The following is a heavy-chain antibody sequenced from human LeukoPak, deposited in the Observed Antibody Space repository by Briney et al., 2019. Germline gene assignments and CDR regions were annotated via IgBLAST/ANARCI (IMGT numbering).Heavy chain of an antibody. CDR3: AREGYDSSGYYYYYFDY. J-gene: IGHJ4*02. CDR2: IKQDGNEK. V-gene: IGHV3-7*01. Sequence: GGFLRLSCAASGFTFSSYWMSWVRQAPGKGLEWVANIKQDGNEKYYVDSVKGRFTISRDNAKNSLYLQMNSLRAEDTAVYYCAREGYDSSGYYYYYFDYWGQGTLVTVSS. D-gene: IGHD3-22*01. CDR1: GFTFSSYW.